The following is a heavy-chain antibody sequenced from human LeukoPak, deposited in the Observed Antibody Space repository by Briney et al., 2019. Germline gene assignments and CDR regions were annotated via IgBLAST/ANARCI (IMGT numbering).Heavy chain of an antibody. Sequence: SETLSLTCTVSGGSINKATYYWGWIRQPPGKGLEWIGSLSSSGSTYYNPSLKSRVTISVDTSKNQFSLKLSSVTAADTAVYYCAGAPGYCSSTSCFRGYFDYWGQGTLVTVSS. CDR2: LSSSGST. D-gene: IGHD2-2*01. J-gene: IGHJ4*02. CDR1: GGSINKATYY. V-gene: IGHV4-39*07. CDR3: AGAPGYCSSTSCFRGYFDY.